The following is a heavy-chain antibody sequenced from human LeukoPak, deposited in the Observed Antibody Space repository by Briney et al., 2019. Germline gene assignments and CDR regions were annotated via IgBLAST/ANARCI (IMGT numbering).Heavy chain of an antibody. CDR1: GGSFSGYY. CDR3: TKEPQPNSAYPLPLDY. Sequence: SETLSLTCAVYGGSFSGYYWSWIRQPPGKGLEWIGYIYYSGSTNYNPSLKSRVTISVDTSKNQFSLKLSSVTAADTAVYYCTKEPQPNSAYPLPLDYWGQGALVTVSS. J-gene: IGHJ4*02. D-gene: IGHD3-22*01. CDR2: IYYSGST. V-gene: IGHV4-59*01.